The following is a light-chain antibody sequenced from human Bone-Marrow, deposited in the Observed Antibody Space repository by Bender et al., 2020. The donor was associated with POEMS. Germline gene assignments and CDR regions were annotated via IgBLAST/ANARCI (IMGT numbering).Light chain of an antibody. CDR3: QSYGNSEYV. CDR1: SGNIADNY. CDR2: EDN. V-gene: IGLV6-57*01. J-gene: IGLJ1*01. Sequence: FMLTQPHSVSASPGQTVTISCIRSSGNIADNYVQWYQQRPGGSPTTVIDEDNQRPSGVPDRFSGSIDSSSNSASLTISGLKTEDEADYYCQSYGNSEYVFGDGTKVTVL.